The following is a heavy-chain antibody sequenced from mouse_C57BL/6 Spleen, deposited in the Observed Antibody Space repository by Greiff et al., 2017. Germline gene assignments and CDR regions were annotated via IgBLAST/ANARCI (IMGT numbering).Heavy chain of an antibody. CDR2: IDPETGGT. J-gene: IGHJ3*01. D-gene: IGHD1-1*01. CDR1: GYTFTDYE. Sequence: QVQLQQSGAELVRPGASVTLSCKASGYTFTDYEMHWVKQTPVHGLEWIGAIDPETGGTAYNQKFKGKATLTADKSSSTAYMELRSLTSEDSAVYYCSGGSIYVDWFAYWGQGTLVTVSA. V-gene: IGHV1-15*01. CDR3: SGGSIYVDWFAY.